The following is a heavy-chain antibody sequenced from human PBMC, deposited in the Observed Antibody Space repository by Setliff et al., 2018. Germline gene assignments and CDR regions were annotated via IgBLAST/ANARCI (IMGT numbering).Heavy chain of an antibody. Sequence: GGSLRLSCAVSGITLNNGRVSWVRQAPGKGLEWVGHITIKIDSETSDYGAPVKGRFTISRDDSKNTLFLYMNSLKTEDTAIYYCTTVLRYGDFLIDYWGQGTAVTVSS. CDR3: TTVLRYGDFLIDY. D-gene: IGHD4-17*01. J-gene: IGHJ4*02. CDR1: GITLNNGR. V-gene: IGHV3-15*01. CDR2: ITIKIDSETS.